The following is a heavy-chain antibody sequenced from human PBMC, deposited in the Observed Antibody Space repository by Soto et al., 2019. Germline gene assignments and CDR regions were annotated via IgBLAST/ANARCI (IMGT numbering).Heavy chain of an antibody. V-gene: IGHV3-30*18. CDR2: ISYDGRNE. CDR3: AKSIAVAAGWFDP. D-gene: IGHD6-19*01. J-gene: IGHJ5*02. CDR1: GFTFSSYV. Sequence: GGSLRLSCAASGFTFSSYVMHWVRQAPGRGLVWMAFISYDGRNEYYAESEKGRFTISRDNSKNTLYLQMDSLRPEDTAVYYCAKSIAVAAGWFDPWGQGALVTVSS.